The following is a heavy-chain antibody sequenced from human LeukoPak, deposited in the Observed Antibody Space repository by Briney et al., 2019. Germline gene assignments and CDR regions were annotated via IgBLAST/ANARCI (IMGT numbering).Heavy chain of an antibody. CDR1: GFTFSSYA. CDR3: AKPLGVLRFLERSSNAFDI. Sequence: GGSLRLSCAASGFTFSSYAMSWVRQAPGKGLEWASAISGSGGSTYYADSVKGRFTISRDNSKNTLYLQMNSLRAEDTAVYYCAKPLGVLRFLERSSNAFDIWGQGTMVTVSS. D-gene: IGHD3-3*01. V-gene: IGHV3-23*01. CDR2: ISGSGGST. J-gene: IGHJ3*02.